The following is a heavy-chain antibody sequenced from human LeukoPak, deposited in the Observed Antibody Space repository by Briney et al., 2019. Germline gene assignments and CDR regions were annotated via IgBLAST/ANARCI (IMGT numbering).Heavy chain of an antibody. Sequence: PSETLSLTCAVYGGSFSDYYWSWIRQPPGKGLEWIGEINHSGSTNYNPSLESRVTISIDTSENQFSLRLSSVTAADTAVYYCARVGDNLGHYYGKEVWGQGTTVTVSS. CDR3: ARVGDNLGHYYGKEV. D-gene: IGHD1-14*01. V-gene: IGHV4-34*01. CDR2: INHSGST. CDR1: GGSFSDYY. J-gene: IGHJ6*02.